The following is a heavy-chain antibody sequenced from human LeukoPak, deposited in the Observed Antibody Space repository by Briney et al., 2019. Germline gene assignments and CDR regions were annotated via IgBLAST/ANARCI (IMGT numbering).Heavy chain of an antibody. D-gene: IGHD2-15*01. CDR2: INPNSGGT. CDR3: ARDAEYCSGGSCPYYYYYMDV. V-gene: IGHV1-2*02. Sequence: ASVKVSCKASGYSFADYYMHWVRQAPGQGLEWMGWINPNSGGTNYAQKFQGRVTMTRDTSISTAYMELSRLRSDDTAVYYCARDAEYCSGGSCPYYYYYMDVWGKGTTVTISS. J-gene: IGHJ6*03. CDR1: GYSFADYY.